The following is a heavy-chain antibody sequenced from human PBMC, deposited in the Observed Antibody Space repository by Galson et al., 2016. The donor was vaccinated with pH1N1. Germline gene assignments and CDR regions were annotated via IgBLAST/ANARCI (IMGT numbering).Heavy chain of an antibody. V-gene: IGHV3-74*01. J-gene: IGHJ4*02. CDR2: INSDGSST. CDR3: ARGGAVAGISTSDY. Sequence: SLRLSCAASGFIFSDYAMHWVRQAPGKGLVWVSRINSDGSSTGYADSVKGRFTISRDNTKNTLYLQMNSLRAEDTAVYYCARGGAVAGISTSDYWGLGTLVSVSS. D-gene: IGHD6-19*01. CDR1: GFIFSDYA.